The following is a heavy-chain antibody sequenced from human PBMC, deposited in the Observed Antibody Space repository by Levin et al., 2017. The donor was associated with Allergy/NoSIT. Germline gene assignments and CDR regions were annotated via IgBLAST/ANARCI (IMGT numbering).Heavy chain of an antibody. CDR1: GYSFTSYW. V-gene: IGHV5-51*01. J-gene: IGHJ4*02. Sequence: GESLKISCKGSGYSFTSYWIGWVRQMPGKGLEWMGIINPGDSETRYSPSFQGQVTISADKSISTAFLQWSSLKASDTAMFYCARHLGRAYSSPIDYWGQGTLVTVSS. D-gene: IGHD6-13*01. CDR3: ARHLGRAYSSPIDY. CDR2: INPGDSET.